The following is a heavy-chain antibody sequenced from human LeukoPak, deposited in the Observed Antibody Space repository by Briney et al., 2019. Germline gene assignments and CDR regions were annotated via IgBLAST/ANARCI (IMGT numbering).Heavy chain of an antibody. CDR1: GFTFSSYS. V-gene: IGHV3-48*01. CDR2: ISSSSSTI. Sequence: AGRSLRLSRAASGFTFSSYSMNWVRQAPGKGLEWVSYISSSSSTIYYADSVKGRFTISRDNAKNSLYLQMNSLRAEDTAVYYCAELGITMIGGVWGKGTTVTISS. J-gene: IGHJ6*04. CDR3: AELGITMIGGV. D-gene: IGHD3-10*02.